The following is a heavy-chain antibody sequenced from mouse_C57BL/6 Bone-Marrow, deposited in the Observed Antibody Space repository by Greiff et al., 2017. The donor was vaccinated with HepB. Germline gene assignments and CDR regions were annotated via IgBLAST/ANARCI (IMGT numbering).Heavy chain of an antibody. Sequence: VQLQQSGPELVKPGASVKISCKASGYTFTDYYMNWVKQSHGKSLEWIGDINPNNGGTSYNQKFKGKATLTVDKSSSTAYMELRSLTSEDSAVYYCARRGQLRPYYYAMDYWGQGTSVTVSS. CDR2: INPNNGGT. J-gene: IGHJ4*01. V-gene: IGHV1-26*01. CDR1: GYTFTDYY. D-gene: IGHD3-2*02. CDR3: ARRGQLRPYYYAMDY.